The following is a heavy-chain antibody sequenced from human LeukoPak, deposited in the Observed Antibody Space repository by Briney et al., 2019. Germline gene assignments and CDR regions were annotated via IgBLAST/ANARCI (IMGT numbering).Heavy chain of an antibody. V-gene: IGHV3-15*01. J-gene: IGHJ4*02. D-gene: IGHD3-10*01. CDR1: GFTFSNAW. Sequence: GGSLRLSCAASGFTFSNAWMSWVRQAPGKGLEWVGSIKSKTDGGTTDYAVPAKGRFTISRDDSKNTLYLQMNSLKTEDTAVYYCLRDWYGSGSYWQIRESYFDYWGQGTLVTVSS. CDR2: IKSKTDGGTT. CDR3: LRDWYGSGSYWQIRESYFDY.